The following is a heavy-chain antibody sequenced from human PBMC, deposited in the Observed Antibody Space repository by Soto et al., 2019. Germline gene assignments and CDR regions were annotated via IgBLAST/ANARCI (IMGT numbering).Heavy chain of an antibody. D-gene: IGHD2-15*01. CDR1: GYIFIDYW. CDR3: ARPPLPGYSIHFNS. Sequence: LKISCNSSGYIFIDYWIGWVLQMPGKGLEWMGIVYPRDSDTRYSPSFQGQVTISADRSTGTAFLQWRSLKASDTALYYCARPPLPGYSIHFNSWGQGTLVTVSS. J-gene: IGHJ4*02. CDR2: VYPRDSDT. V-gene: IGHV5-51*01.